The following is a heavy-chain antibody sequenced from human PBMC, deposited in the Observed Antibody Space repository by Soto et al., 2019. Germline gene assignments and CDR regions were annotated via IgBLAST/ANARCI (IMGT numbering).Heavy chain of an antibody. J-gene: IGHJ4*02. CDR3: ARGELALMVYAIDY. Sequence: ASVKVSCKASGYTFTSYDINWVRQATGQGLEWMGWMNPNSGNTGYAQKFQGRVTMTRNTSISTAYMELSSLRSEDTAVYYCARGELALMVYAIDYWGQGTLVTVSS. D-gene: IGHD2-8*01. CDR1: GYTFTSYD. V-gene: IGHV1-8*01. CDR2: MNPNSGNT.